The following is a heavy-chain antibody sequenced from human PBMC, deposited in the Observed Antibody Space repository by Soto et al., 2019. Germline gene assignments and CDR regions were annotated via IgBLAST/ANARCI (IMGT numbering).Heavy chain of an antibody. V-gene: IGHV4-61*01. Sequence: SETLSLTCTVSGGSVSSGSYYWSWIRQPPGKGLEWIGYIYYSGSTNYNPSLKSRVTISVDTSKNQFSLKLTSVTAADTAVYYCARRFVGDNDYYYYYGMDVWGQGTTGTVSS. J-gene: IGHJ6*02. CDR2: IYYSGST. CDR3: ARRFVGDNDYYYYYGMDV. D-gene: IGHD1-26*01. CDR1: GGSVSSGSYY.